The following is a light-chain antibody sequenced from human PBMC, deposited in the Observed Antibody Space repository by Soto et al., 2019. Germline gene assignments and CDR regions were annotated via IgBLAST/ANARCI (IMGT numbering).Light chain of an antibody. J-gene: IGKJ3*01. CDR1: QSVSSDY. V-gene: IGKV3-20*01. CDR2: GAS. CDR3: QHYDNSPPSVT. Sequence: EIVLTQSPDTLSLSPGERATLSCRASQSVSSDYLVWYQQKPGQAPRLLIYGASRRATGMPDRCSGSGSGTDFILTISRLEPEDFAVYYCQHYDNSPPSVTFGPGTKVDIK.